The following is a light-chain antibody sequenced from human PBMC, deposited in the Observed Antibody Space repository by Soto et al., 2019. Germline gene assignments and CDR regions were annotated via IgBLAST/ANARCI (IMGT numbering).Light chain of an antibody. Sequence: DIQMTQSPSSLSASVGDRVTITCRASQSISSYLNWYQQKPGKAPKLLIYAASSLQSGVPSRFSGSGSGTEFSPSITRLQPEDFATYFSQQSYGTLFTFGPGTKVDIK. CDR3: QQSYGTLFT. J-gene: IGKJ3*01. CDR2: AAS. CDR1: QSISSY. V-gene: IGKV1-39*01.